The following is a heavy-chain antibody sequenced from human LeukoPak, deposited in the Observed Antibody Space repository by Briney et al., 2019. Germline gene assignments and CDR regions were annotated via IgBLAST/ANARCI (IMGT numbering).Heavy chain of an antibody. CDR1: GGSISSYY. CDR2: IYYSGST. Sequence: SETLSLTCTVSGGSISSYYWSWIRQPPGKGLEWIGSIYYSGSTYYNPSLKSRVTISVDTSKNQFSLKLSSVTAADTAVYYCARHYCSSTSCYMGSWFDPWGQGTLVTVSS. J-gene: IGHJ5*02. D-gene: IGHD2-2*02. V-gene: IGHV4-59*05. CDR3: ARHYCSSTSCYMGSWFDP.